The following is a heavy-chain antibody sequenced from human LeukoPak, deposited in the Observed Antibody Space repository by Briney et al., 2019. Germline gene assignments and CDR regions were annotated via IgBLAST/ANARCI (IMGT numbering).Heavy chain of an antibody. CDR2: IRYDGNDK. V-gene: IGHV3-30*02. J-gene: IGHJ4*02. CDR1: GFTFSYYC. D-gene: IGHD2-15*01. Sequence: GGSLRLSCAASGFTFSYYCMHWVRQAPGKGLEWVAFIRYDGNDKYSADSVKGRFTISRDNSKNVLYLQMNSLRAEDTAVFYCAKEKSVVSYYFDYWGQGTLVTVSS. CDR3: AKEKSVVSYYFDY.